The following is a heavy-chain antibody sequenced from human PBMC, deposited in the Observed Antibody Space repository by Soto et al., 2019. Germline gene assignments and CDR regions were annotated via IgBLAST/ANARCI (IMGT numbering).Heavy chain of an antibody. V-gene: IGHV3-15*01. J-gene: IGHJ4*02. CDR3: TTGSTGRDY. D-gene: IGHD3-10*01. CDR2: VKSKSDGGTT. Sequence: EVQLVESGGGLVKPGGSLRLSCAASGFTFSNALMTWVHQAPGKGLEWVGRVKSKSDGGTTDYAAPVKGRFTISRDDSENTRYLQMNRLKAEDTGMYSCTTGSTGRDYWGQGNLVTASS. CDR1: GFTFSNAL.